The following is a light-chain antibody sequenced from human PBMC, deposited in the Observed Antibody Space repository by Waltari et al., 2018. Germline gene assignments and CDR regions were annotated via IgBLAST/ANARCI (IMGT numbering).Light chain of an antibody. CDR3: QQGYSTPRT. V-gene: IGKV1-39*01. Sequence: IQLTQPPSSLSASVGDRVTITCLASQSIRNYLNWYQEKPGKAPTLLIYAASSLQSGVPSRFSGSGSGTDFTLTISSLQPEDFATYYCQQGYSTPRTFGQGTKLEIK. CDR1: QSIRNY. J-gene: IGKJ2*01. CDR2: AAS.